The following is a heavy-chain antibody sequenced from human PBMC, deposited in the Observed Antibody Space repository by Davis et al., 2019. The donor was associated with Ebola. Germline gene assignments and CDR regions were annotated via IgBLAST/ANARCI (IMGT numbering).Heavy chain of an antibody. CDR3: ARGWLRGGMDV. V-gene: IGHV6-1*01. Sequence: PSETLSLTCAISEDGVSINIGGWNWIRQSPSRGLEWLGRTYYNSKWYNDYAASVKSRITVNPDTSKNQFSLLLNSVTPEDTALYYCARGWLRGGMDVWGEGTTVTVSS. J-gene: IGHJ6*04. D-gene: IGHD5-18*01. CDR2: TYYNSKWYN. CDR1: EDGVSINIGG.